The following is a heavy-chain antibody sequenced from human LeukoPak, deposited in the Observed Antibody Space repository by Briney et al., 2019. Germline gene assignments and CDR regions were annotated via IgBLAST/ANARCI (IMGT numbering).Heavy chain of an antibody. V-gene: IGHV4-4*07. CDR2: VYTSGST. D-gene: IGHD3-10*01. J-gene: IGHJ4*02. Sequence: SETLSLTCTVSGGSISNDYWSWIRQAAGKELEWIGRVYTSGSTNYNPSPKSRVTISLDKSRKQFSLNLNSVTAADTAVYYCARGGTYGSGRNQHSTLDYWDQGTLVTVSS. CDR3: ARGGTYGSGRNQHSTLDY. CDR1: GGSISNDY.